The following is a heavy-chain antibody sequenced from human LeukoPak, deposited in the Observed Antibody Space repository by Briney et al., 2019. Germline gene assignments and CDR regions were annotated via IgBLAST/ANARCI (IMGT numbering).Heavy chain of an antibody. Sequence: KSWGSLRLSCAASGFTFSSYSMNWVRQAPGKGLEWVSSIGSSSSYIYYADSVKGRFTISRDNAKNSLYLQMNSLRAEDTAVYYCATVGDDAFDIWGQGTMVTVSS. J-gene: IGHJ3*02. CDR3: ATVGDDAFDI. CDR1: GFTFSSYS. V-gene: IGHV3-21*01. CDR2: IGSSSSYI. D-gene: IGHD3-16*01.